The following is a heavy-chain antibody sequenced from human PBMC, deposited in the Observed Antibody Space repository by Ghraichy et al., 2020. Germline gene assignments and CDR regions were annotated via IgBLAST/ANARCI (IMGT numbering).Heavy chain of an antibody. J-gene: IGHJ4*02. CDR3: AKDPLPNAKVGATRGDY. D-gene: IGHD1-26*01. CDR2: ISGSGANT. CDR1: GFSFSSYA. V-gene: IGHV3-23*01. Sequence: RGSLGLSCAASGFSFSSYAMSWVRQAPGKGLEWVSTISGSGANTYYADSVKGRFTISRDNSKNTLYVQMNSLRAEDTALYYCAKDPLPNAKVGATRGDYWGQGTLVTVSS.